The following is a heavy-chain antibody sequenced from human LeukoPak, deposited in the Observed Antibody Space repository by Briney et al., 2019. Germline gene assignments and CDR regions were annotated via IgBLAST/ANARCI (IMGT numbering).Heavy chain of an antibody. D-gene: IGHD1-26*01. J-gene: IGHJ4*02. CDR1: GFTFSSYS. Sequence: GGDLRLSCAASGFTFSSYSMNWVRQAPGKGLEWLSYISGSSSTIYYADSVKGRFTISRDNAKNSLYLQMNSLRAEDTALYYCARGGGTYAYFDYWGQGTLVTVSS. CDR3: ARGGGTYAYFDY. CDR2: ISGSSSTI. V-gene: IGHV3-48*01.